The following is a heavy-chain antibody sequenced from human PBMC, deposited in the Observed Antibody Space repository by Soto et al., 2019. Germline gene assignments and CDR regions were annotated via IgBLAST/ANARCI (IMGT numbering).Heavy chain of an antibody. V-gene: IGHV3-30*18. D-gene: IGHD2-15*01. CDR2: ISYDGSNK. Sequence: GGSLRLSCAASGFTFSSYGMHWVCQAPGKGLEWVAVISYDGSNKYYADSVKGRFTISRDNSKNTLYLQMNSLRAEDTAVYYCAKDRRGLGYCSGGSCRWQNGHYYYYYMDVWGKGTTVTVSS. CDR1: GFTFSSYG. CDR3: AKDRRGLGYCSGGSCRWQNGHYYYYYMDV. J-gene: IGHJ6*03.